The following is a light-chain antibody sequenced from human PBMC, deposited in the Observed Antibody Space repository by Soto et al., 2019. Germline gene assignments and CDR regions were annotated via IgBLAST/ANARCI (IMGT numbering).Light chain of an antibody. V-gene: IGKV3-20*01. CDR2: GAS. CDR3: QQYDSSPKT. CDR1: QSVSSSY. J-gene: IGKJ1*01. Sequence: EIVLTQSPGTLSLTPGERATLSCRASQSVSSSYLAWYQQKPGQAPRLLIYGASSRATGIPDRFSGSGSGTGFTLTISRLEPEDFAVYYCQQYDSSPKTFGQGTKVDI.